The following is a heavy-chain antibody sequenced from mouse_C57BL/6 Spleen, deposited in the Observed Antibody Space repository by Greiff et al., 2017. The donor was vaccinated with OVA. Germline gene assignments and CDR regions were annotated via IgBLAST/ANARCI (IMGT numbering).Heavy chain of an antibody. CDR3: AREGDSNFWYFDV. J-gene: IGHJ1*03. Sequence: QVQLQESGAELVRPGTSVKVSCKASGYAFTNYLIEWVKQRPGQGLEWIGVINPGSGGTNYNEKFKGKATMTAAKSSRTAYMQLSSLTSEDSAVYFCAREGDSNFWYFDVWGTGTTVTVSS. D-gene: IGHD2-5*01. V-gene: IGHV1-54*01. CDR1: GYAFTNYL. CDR2: INPGSGGT.